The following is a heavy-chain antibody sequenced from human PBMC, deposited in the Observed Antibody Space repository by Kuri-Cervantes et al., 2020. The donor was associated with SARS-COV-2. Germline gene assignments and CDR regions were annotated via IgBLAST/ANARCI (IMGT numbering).Heavy chain of an antibody. D-gene: IGHD6-13*01. Sequence: GESLKISCAASGFTFSSYWMHWVCQAPGKGLVWVSRINSDGSSTSYADSVKGRFTISRDNAKNTLYLQMNSLRAEDTAVYYCARGPLYSSSWYDWFDPWGQGTLVTVSS. J-gene: IGHJ5*02. CDR1: GFTFSSYW. CDR3: ARGPLYSSSWYDWFDP. CDR2: INSDGSST. V-gene: IGHV3-74*01.